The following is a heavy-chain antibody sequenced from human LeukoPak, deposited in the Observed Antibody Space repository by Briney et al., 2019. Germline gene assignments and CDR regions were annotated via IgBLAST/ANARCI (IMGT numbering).Heavy chain of an antibody. D-gene: IGHD2-2*01. CDR3: ARFAGRYCSSTSCSNDY. CDR1: GGTFSSYA. V-gene: IGHV1-69*01. J-gene: IGHJ4*02. Sequence: GASVKVSCKASGGTFSSYAISWVRQAPGQGLEWMGGIIPIFGTANYAQKFQGRVTITADESTSTAYMELSSLRSEDTAVYYCARFAGRYCSSTSCSNDYWGQGTLVTVSS. CDR2: IIPIFGTA.